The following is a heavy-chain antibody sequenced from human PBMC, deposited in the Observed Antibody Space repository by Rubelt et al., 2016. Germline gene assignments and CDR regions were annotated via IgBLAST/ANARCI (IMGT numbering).Heavy chain of an antibody. CDR3: ARVAAARPHYRGYGMDV. D-gene: IGHD6-6*01. J-gene: IGHJ6*02. CDR2: IWYDGSNK. Sequence: LEWVAGIWYDGSNKYYADSVKGRIAISRDNSMKTLYLQMNSLRAEETAVYYCARVAAARPHYRGYGMDVWGQGTTVTVSS. V-gene: IGHV3-33*01.